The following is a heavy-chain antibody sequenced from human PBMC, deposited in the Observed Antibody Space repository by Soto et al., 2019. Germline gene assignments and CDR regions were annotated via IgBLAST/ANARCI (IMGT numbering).Heavy chain of an antibody. CDR2: IYHGGST. V-gene: IGHV4-38-2*02. D-gene: IGHD5-12*01. CDR1: GGSISSNY. CDR3: AREKGYISGPKNFDY. Sequence: SETLSLTCTVSGGSISSNYWTWIRQPPGKGLEWIGSIYHGGSTYYNPSLNSRVTLSIDMTNNHVSLILNSVTAADTAVYYCAREKGYISGPKNFDYWGQGTLVTVSS. J-gene: IGHJ4*02.